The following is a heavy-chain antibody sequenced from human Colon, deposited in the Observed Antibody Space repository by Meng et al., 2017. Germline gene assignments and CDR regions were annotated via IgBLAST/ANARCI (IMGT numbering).Heavy chain of an antibody. V-gene: IGHV1-69*09. CDR2: IIPILGIA. CDR3: ARGRGNQPLFDF. CDR1: GGTFNSYT. D-gene: IGHD2/OR15-2a*01. Sequence: VRRVHSGVRENEPGSAVRVSCKASGGTFNSYTISLVRQAPGQGLEWMGMIIPILGIANYAQKFQGRVTITADKSTSTAYMELSSLTFEDTAVYFCARGRGNQPLFDFWGQGTLVTVSS. J-gene: IGHJ4*02.